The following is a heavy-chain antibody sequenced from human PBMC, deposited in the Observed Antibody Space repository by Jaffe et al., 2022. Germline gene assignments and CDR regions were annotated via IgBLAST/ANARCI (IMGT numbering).Heavy chain of an antibody. J-gene: IGHJ6*03. CDR1: GGSITSSTYY. CDR2: IYYSGST. CDR3: TRSSNWNFFRYMDV. Sequence: QLQLQESGPGLVKPSETLSLTCTVSGGSITSSTYYWGWIRQPPGKGLEWIGSIYYSGSTYYNPSLKSRVTISVDTSKNQFSLKLSSVTAADTAVYYCTRSSNWNFFRYMDVWGKGTTVTVSS. D-gene: IGHD1-7*01. V-gene: IGHV4-39*01.